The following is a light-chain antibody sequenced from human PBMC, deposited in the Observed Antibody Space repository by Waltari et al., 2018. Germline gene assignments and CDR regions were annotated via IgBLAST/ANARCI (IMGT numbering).Light chain of an antibody. CDR2: AAS. J-gene: IGKJ1*01. CDR3: QQSYSTPWT. Sequence: DIQMTQSPSSLSASVGDRVTITCRASQSISSYLNLYQQKPGQAPNLLIYAASSFQSGVPSRFSGSGSGTDFTLTISSLQPEDFATYYCQQSYSTPWTFGQGTKVEIK. CDR1: QSISSY. V-gene: IGKV1-39*01.